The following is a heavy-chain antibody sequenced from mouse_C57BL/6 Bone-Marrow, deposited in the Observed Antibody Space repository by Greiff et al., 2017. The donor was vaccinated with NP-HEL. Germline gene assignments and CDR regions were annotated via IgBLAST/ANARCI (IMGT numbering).Heavy chain of an antibody. CDR3: ARTGAYGNYYFDY. CDR2: ISAGGSYT. D-gene: IGHD2-1*01. CDR1: GFTFSSYA. V-gene: IGHV5-4*03. Sequence: EVKVVESGGGLVKPGGSLKLSCAASGFTFSSYAMSWVRQTPEQRLEWVATISAGGSYTYYPDNVKGRFTISRDNAKNNLYLQMSHLKSEDTAMYYCARTGAYGNYYFDYWGQGTTLTVSS. J-gene: IGHJ2*01.